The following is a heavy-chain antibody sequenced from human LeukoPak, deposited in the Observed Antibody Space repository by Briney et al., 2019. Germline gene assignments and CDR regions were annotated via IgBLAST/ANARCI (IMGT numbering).Heavy chain of an antibody. V-gene: IGHV3-30*04. CDR1: GFTFSSYA. CDR2: ISYDGSNK. CDR3: ARGGGGKNYFDY. Sequence: PGGSLRLSCAASGFTFSSYAMHWVRQAPGKGLEWVAVISYDGSNKYYANSVKGRFTISRDNSKNTLYLQMNSLRAEDTAVYYCARGGGGKNYFDYWGQGTLVTVSS. D-gene: IGHD1-14*01. J-gene: IGHJ4*02.